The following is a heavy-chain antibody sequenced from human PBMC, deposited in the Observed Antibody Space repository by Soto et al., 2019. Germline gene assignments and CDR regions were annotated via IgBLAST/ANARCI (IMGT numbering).Heavy chain of an antibody. CDR1: GYTFTSYG. CDR3: ARDSITIFGVAPNWFDP. V-gene: IGHV1-18*01. CDR2: ISAYNGNT. J-gene: IGHJ5*02. D-gene: IGHD3-3*01. Sequence: ASVKVSCTASGYTFTSYGISWVRQAPGQGLEWMGWISAYNGNTNYAQKPQGRVTMTTDTSTSTAYMELRSLRSDDTAVYYCARDSITIFGVAPNWFDPWGQGTLVTVSS.